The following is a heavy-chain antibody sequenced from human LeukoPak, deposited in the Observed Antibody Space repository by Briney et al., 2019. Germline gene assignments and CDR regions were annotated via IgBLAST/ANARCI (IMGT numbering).Heavy chain of an antibody. CDR2: IKQDGSEK. J-gene: IGHJ6*03. Sequence: RTGGSLRLSCAASGFTFSSYWMSWVRQAPGKGLEWVVSIKQDGSEKYYVDSVKGRFTISRDNAKNSLYLQMNSLRAEDTAVYYCARDQPRQGFWSGYYYMDVWGKGTTVTVSS. CDR3: ARDQPRQGFWSGYYYMDV. D-gene: IGHD3-3*01. CDR1: GFTFSSYW. V-gene: IGHV3-7*01.